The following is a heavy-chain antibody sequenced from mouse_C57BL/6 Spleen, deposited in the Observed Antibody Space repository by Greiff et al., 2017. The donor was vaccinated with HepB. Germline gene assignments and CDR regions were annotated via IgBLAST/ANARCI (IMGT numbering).Heavy chain of an antibody. CDR2: INPYNGGT. Sequence: EVQLQQSGPVLVKPGASVKMSCKASGYTFTDYYMNWVKQSHGKSLEWIGVINPYNGGTSYNQKFKGKATLTVDKSSSTAYMELNSLTSEDSAVYYCARGALEDYAMDYWGQGTSVTVSS. V-gene: IGHV1-19*01. J-gene: IGHJ4*01. CDR3: ARGALEDYAMDY. CDR1: GYTFTDYY. D-gene: IGHD3-3*01.